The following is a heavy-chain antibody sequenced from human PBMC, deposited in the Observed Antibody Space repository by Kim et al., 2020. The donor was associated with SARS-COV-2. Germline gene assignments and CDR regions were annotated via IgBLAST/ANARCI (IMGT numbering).Heavy chain of an antibody. D-gene: IGHD2-2*01. J-gene: IGHJ3*02. CDR2: IYYSGSS. Sequence: SETLSLTCTVSGGSISSYYWSWIRQPPGKGLEWIGYIYYSGSSNHNPSLKGRVTISVDTSKNQFSLRLSSVTAADTAVYYCARHNLYCSSNSRQYDAFD. CDR3: ARHNLYCSSNSRQYDAFD. V-gene: IGHV4-59*08. CDR1: GGSISSYY.